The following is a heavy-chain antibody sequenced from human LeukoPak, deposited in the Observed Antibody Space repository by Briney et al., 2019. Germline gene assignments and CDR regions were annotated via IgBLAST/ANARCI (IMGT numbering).Heavy chain of an antibody. D-gene: IGHD6-6*01. CDR1: GFTFTNYC. CDR2: ISCSSNYI. Sequence: GGSLRLSCAASGFTFTNYCMIWVRQAPGKGLEWVSSISCSSNYIYYADSVKGRFTISRDNAKNSLYLQMNSLRAEDTAVYYCARVSGIAARVGAFDIWGQGTMVTVSS. V-gene: IGHV3-21*01. J-gene: IGHJ3*02. CDR3: ARVSGIAARVGAFDI.